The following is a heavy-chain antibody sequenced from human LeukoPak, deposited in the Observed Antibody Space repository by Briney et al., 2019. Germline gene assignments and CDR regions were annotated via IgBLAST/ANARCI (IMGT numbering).Heavy chain of an antibody. CDR1: GGSISSSPYY. D-gene: IGHD6-19*01. V-gene: IGHV4-39*01. CDR3: ASLYSSGWSGYYYYMDV. CDR2: IYYSGST. Sequence: SETLSLTCTVSGGSISSSPYYWGWIRQPPGKGLEWIGSIYYSGSTYYNPSLKSQVTISVDTSKNQFSLKLSSVTAADTAVYYCASLYSSGWSGYYYYMDVWGKGTTVTVSS. J-gene: IGHJ6*03.